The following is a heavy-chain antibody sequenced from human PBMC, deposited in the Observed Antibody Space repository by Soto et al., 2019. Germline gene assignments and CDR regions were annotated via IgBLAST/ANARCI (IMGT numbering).Heavy chain of an antibody. Sequence: GASVKVSCKASGGTFAAYALHWVRQAPGHRLEWMGCINAGDGNTKYSQKFQGRVTITRDTSATTAYLELSSLRSEDTAVYYCTRSPGLYKWTSFYFDYWGQGALVTVSS. J-gene: IGHJ4*02. D-gene: IGHD1-20*01. CDR3: TRSPGLYKWTSFYFDY. CDR2: INAGDGNT. V-gene: IGHV1-3*01. CDR1: GGTFAAYA.